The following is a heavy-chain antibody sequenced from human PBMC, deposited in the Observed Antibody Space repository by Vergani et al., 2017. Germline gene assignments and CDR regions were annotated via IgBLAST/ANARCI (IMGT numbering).Heavy chain of an antibody. J-gene: IGHJ4*02. D-gene: IGHD5-12*01. Sequence: QVQLQQWGAGLLKPSETLSLTCAVYGGSFSGYYWSWIRQPPGKGLEWIGEINHSGSTNYNPSLKSRVTISVDTSKNQFSLKLSSVTAADTALYYCTRGRYSGYDFDYWGQGTLVTVSS. V-gene: IGHV4-34*01. CDR2: INHSGST. CDR3: TRGRYSGYDFDY. CDR1: GGSFSGYY.